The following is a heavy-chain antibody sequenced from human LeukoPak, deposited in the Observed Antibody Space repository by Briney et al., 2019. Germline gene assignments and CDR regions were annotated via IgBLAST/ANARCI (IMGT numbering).Heavy chain of an antibody. V-gene: IGHV3-33*01. CDR1: GFTFSSYG. CDR3: ARDPVDFDY. J-gene: IGHJ4*02. Sequence: AGGSLRLSCEASGFTFSSYGMPWVRQAPGKGLEWVAVIWYDGSNKYYADSVKGRFTISRDNSKNTLYLQMNSLRAEDTAVYYCARDPVDFDYWGQGTLVTVSS. CDR2: IWYDGSNK.